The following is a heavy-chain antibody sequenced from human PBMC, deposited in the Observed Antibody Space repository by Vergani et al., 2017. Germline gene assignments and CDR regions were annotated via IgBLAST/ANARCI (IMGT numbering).Heavy chain of an antibody. Sequence: VQLVESGGGLVQPGGSLRLSCAASGFTFSSYAMHWVRQAPGKGLEYVSAISSNGRSTYYANSVKGRFTISRDNSKNTLYLQMGSLRAEDMAVYYCARGDYYDILTGYYNVGAFDIWGQGTMVTVSS. CDR3: ARGDYYDILTGYYNVGAFDI. V-gene: IGHV3-64*01. J-gene: IGHJ3*02. CDR2: ISSNGRST. D-gene: IGHD3-9*01. CDR1: GFTFSSYA.